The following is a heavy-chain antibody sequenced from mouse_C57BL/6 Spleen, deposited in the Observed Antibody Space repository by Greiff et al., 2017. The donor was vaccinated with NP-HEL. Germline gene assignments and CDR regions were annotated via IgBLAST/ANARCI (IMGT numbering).Heavy chain of an antibody. CDR3: ARYYYGSSYEDY. V-gene: IGHV1-82*01. J-gene: IGHJ4*01. D-gene: IGHD1-1*01. CDR2: IYPGDGDT. CDR1: GYAFSSSW. Sequence: VQLQQSGPELVKPGASVKISCKASGYAFSSSWMNWVKQRPGKGLEWIGRIYPGDGDTNYNGKFKGKGTLTADKSSSTAYMQLSSLTSEDSAVYFCARYYYGSSYEDYWGQGTSVTVSS.